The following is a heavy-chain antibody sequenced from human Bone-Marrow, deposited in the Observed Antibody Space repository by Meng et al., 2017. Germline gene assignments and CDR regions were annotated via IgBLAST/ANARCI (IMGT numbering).Heavy chain of an antibody. CDR2: ISYDGSNK. CDR3: ARDLVHSSSWQTIYYYYGMDV. CDR1: GYSFSSYA. V-gene: IGHV3-30*04. J-gene: IGHJ6*02. D-gene: IGHD6-13*01. Sequence: GESLKISCKGSGYSFSSYAMHWVRQAPGKGLEWVAVISYDGSNKYYADSVKGRFTISRDNSKNTLYLQMNSLRAEDTAVYYCARDLVHSSSWQTIYYYYGMDVWGQGTTVTVSS.